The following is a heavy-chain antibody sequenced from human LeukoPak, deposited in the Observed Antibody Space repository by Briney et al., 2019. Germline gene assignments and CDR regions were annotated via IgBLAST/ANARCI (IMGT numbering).Heavy chain of an antibody. J-gene: IGHJ6*03. CDR3: ARAPGEIFGVVMYGDYYYHFMDV. D-gene: IGHD3-3*01. Sequence: SETLSLTCIVSGGSISSYYWSWIRQPAGKGLEWLGHISTSGSTNYNPSLKSRVTMSVDTSKNQFSLKLSSVTAADTAVYYCARAPGEIFGVVMYGDYYYHFMDVWGKGTTVTVSS. CDR1: GGSISSYY. CDR2: ISTSGST. V-gene: IGHV4-4*07.